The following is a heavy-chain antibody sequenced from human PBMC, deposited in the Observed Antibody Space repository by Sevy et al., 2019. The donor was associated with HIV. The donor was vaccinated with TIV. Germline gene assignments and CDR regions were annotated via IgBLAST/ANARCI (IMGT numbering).Heavy chain of an antibody. CDR2: IYTSGST. CDR1: GGSISSGSYY. CDR3: AGEDIVVVPAAMRGNWFDP. D-gene: IGHD2-2*01. Sequence: SETLSLTCTVSGGSISSGSYYWSWIRQPAGKGLEWIGRIYTSGSTNYNPSLKSRVTISVDTSKNQFSLKLSSVTAADTAVYYCAGEDIVVVPAAMRGNWFDPWGQGTLVTVSS. V-gene: IGHV4-61*02. J-gene: IGHJ5*02.